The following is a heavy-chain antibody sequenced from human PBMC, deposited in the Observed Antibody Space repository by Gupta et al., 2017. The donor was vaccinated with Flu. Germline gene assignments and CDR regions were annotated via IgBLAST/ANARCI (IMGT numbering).Heavy chain of an antibody. CDR3: ARRRYSYDLGHFDY. V-gene: IGHV4-34*01. Sequence: QVHLQQWGAGLLKPSETLSLTCAVYGGSFSGYYWLWIRQPPGKGLEWIAEINHIGSTNYNPSLESRVTISVDTSKNQLSLKLSSVTAADTAIYYCARRRYSYDLGHFDYWGQGTLVTVSS. J-gene: IGHJ4*02. CDR1: GGSFSGYY. D-gene: IGHD5-18*01. CDR2: INHIGST.